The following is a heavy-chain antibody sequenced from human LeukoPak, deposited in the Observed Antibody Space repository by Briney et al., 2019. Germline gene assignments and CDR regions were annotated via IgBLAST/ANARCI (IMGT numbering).Heavy chain of an antibody. Sequence: GGSLRLSCAASGFTFSSYGMHWVRQAPGKGLEWVAVISYDGSNKYYADSVKGRFTISRDNAKNSLYLQMNSLRAEDTAVYYCARGGLYYYDSSGYYGFDYWGQGTLVTVSS. CDR1: GFTFSSYG. D-gene: IGHD3-22*01. V-gene: IGHV3-30*03. CDR2: ISYDGSNK. CDR3: ARGGLYYYDSSGYYGFDY. J-gene: IGHJ4*02.